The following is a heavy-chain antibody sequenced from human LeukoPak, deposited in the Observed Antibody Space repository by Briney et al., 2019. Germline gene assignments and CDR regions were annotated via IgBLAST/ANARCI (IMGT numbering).Heavy chain of an antibody. Sequence: SSETLSLTRTVSGGSINSGSYYWSWIRQPAGKGLEWIGRIYTSGSTNYNPSLKSRVTISVDTSKNQFSLKLSSVTAADTAVYYCAGPYSGYDPTANFDYWGQGTLVTVSS. D-gene: IGHD5-12*01. J-gene: IGHJ4*02. CDR1: GGSINSGSYY. V-gene: IGHV4-61*02. CDR2: IYTSGST. CDR3: AGPYSGYDPTANFDY.